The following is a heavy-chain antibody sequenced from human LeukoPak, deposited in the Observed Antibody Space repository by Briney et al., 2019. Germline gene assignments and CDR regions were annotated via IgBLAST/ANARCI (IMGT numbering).Heavy chain of an antibody. CDR3: ASRAGSGTYDY. Sequence: GGSLRLSCVASGFTFSSYEMHWVRQAPGKGLEYVSAVDSNGGSTYYANSVKGRFTISRDNSKNTLYLQMGSLRAEDMAVYYCASRAGSGTYDYWGQGTLVTVSS. CDR2: VDSNGGST. J-gene: IGHJ4*02. V-gene: IGHV3-64*01. D-gene: IGHD1-26*01. CDR1: GFTFSSYE.